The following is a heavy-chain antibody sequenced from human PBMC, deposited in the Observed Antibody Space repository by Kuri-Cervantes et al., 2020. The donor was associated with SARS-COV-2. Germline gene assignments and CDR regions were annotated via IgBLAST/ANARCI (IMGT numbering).Heavy chain of an antibody. CDR3: ATLGGDTAMVEGIVATIVDDH. J-gene: IGHJ5*02. V-gene: IGHV3-21*01. Sequence: GGSLRLSCAASGFTFSSYSMNWVRQAPGKGLEWVSSISSSSSYIYYADSVKGRFTISRDNAKNSLYLQMNSLRAEDTAVYYCATLGGDTAMVEGIVATIVDDHWGQGTLVTVSS. CDR1: GFTFSSYS. D-gene: IGHD5-18*01. CDR2: ISSSSSYI.